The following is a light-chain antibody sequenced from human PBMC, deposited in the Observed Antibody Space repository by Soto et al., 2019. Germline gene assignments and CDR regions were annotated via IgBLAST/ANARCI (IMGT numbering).Light chain of an antibody. CDR2: GAS. J-gene: IGKJ1*01. V-gene: IGKV3-20*01. CDR3: QHYGSSLWT. Sequence: EIVLTQSPATLSLSPGERVTLSCRASQSFSGHLAWYQQKPGQAPRLLIYGASSRATGIPDRFSGSGSGTDFTLTITRLEPEDFAVYYCQHYGSSLWTFGQGTKVDIK. CDR1: QSFSGH.